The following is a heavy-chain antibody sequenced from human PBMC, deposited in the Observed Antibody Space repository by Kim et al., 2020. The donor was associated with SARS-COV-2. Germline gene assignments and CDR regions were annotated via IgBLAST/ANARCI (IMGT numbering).Heavy chain of an antibody. Sequence: SETLSLTCTVSGGSISSYYWSWIRQPPGKGLEWIGYIYYSGSTNYNPSLKSRVTISVDTSKNQFSLKLSSVTAADTAVYYCARAARTYYDFWSGYSTPLYVDYWGQGTLVTVAS. CDR2: IYYSGST. D-gene: IGHD3-3*01. CDR3: ARAARTYYDFWSGYSTPLYVDY. CDR1: GGSISSYY. J-gene: IGHJ4*02. V-gene: IGHV4-59*01.